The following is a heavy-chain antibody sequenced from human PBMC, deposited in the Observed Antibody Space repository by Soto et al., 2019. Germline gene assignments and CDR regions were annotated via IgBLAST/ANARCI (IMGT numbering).Heavy chain of an antibody. CDR1: GGSFRGFY. D-gene: IGHD3-10*01. CDR3: PRVAYYFNSGRYDY. CDR2: IGDSGSA. Sequence: SETLSLTCGVSGGSFRGFYWSWIRLPPGKGLEWIGEIGDSGSANYNPSLTGRVTISLDTSKNQFSLKLSSVTAADTAMYYCPRVAYYFNSGRYDYWGQGTQVTVSS. V-gene: IGHV4-34*01. J-gene: IGHJ4*02.